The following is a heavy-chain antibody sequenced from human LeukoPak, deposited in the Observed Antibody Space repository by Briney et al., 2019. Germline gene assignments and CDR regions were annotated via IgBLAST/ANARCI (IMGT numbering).Heavy chain of an antibody. CDR2: INPNSGGT. D-gene: IGHD6-6*01. CDR3: AVSSSGRRVWGYFDY. CDR1: GYTFTGYY. J-gene: IGHJ4*02. V-gene: IGHV1-2*02. Sequence: RASVKVSCKASGYTFTGYYMHWVRQAPGQGLEWMGWINPNSGGTNYAQKFQGRVTMTRDTSISTAYMELSRLRSDDTAVYYCAVSSSGRRVWGYFDYWGQGTLVTVSS.